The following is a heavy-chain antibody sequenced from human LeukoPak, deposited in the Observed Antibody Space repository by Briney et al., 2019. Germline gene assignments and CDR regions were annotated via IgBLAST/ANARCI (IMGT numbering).Heavy chain of an antibody. CDR3: ARKGVETPKAFMDV. Sequence: GASLKLSCSASGFSVSAYAMSWVRQAPGKGLEWVSHIGTSGPGRFYADSVKGRFTISRDSSENTLYLQMNSLRDEDTAVYYCARKGVETPKAFMDVWGQGTTVTVSS. CDR1: GFSVSAYA. V-gene: IGHV3-23*01. J-gene: IGHJ6*02. D-gene: IGHD5-18*01. CDR2: IGTSGPGR.